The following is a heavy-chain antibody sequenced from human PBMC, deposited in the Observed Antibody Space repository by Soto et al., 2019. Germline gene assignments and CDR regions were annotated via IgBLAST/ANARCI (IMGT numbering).Heavy chain of an antibody. J-gene: IGHJ3*02. Sequence: AGGSLRLSCAASGVTCSSYWMHLVRQAPGKGLVLVSRINGDGSSTSYADSVKGRFTISRDNAKNTLYLQMNSLRAEDTAMYYCARVKGQWLIVFDIWGQGTMVTVSS. CDR2: INGDGSST. D-gene: IGHD6-19*01. V-gene: IGHV3-74*01. CDR3: ARVKGQWLIVFDI. CDR1: GVTCSSYW.